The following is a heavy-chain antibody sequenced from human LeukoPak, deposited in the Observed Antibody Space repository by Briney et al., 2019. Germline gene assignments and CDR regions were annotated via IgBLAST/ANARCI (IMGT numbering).Heavy chain of an antibody. CDR2: ISGSGGST. V-gene: IGHV3-23*01. CDR3: AKVWADYDFWSAYYWYFDL. CDR1: GFTFSSYA. Sequence: GGSLRLSCAASGFTFSSYAMSWVRQAPGKGLEWVSAISGSGGSTYYTDSVKGRFTISRDNSRHTLYLQMDSLRAEDTAVYYCAKVWADYDFWSAYYWYFDLWGRGTLVTVSS. J-gene: IGHJ2*01. D-gene: IGHD3-3*01.